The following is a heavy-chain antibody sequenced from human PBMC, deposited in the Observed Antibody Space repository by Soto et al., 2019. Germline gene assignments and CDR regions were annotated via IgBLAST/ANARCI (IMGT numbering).Heavy chain of an antibody. J-gene: IGHJ6*03. V-gene: IGHV3-15*01. D-gene: IGHD3-3*01. Sequence: GGSLRLSCAASGFTFSNAWMSWVRQAPGKGLEWVGRIKSKTDGGTTDYAAPVKGRFTISRDDSKNTLYLQMNSLKTEDTAVYYCTTPYYDFWSGYYRGSDYYYMDVWGKGTTVTVSS. CDR2: IKSKTDGGTT. CDR3: TTPYYDFWSGYYRGSDYYYMDV. CDR1: GFTFSNAW.